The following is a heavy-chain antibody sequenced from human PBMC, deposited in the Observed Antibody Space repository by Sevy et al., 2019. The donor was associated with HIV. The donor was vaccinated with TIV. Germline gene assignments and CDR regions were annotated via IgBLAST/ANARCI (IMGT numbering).Heavy chain of an antibody. CDR3: ARDLEFYDSGDYGPAFMPDF. J-gene: IGHJ4*01. D-gene: IGHD4-17*01. Sequence: GGSLRLSCAASHYTFSSYTMHWVRQAPGKGLEWVALISYDGSNKNYADSVKGRFTISRDNSKNTLYLQMNSLRAEDTAVYYCARDLEFYDSGDYGPAFMPDFWGHGTLVTVSS. CDR1: HYTFSSYT. CDR2: ISYDGSNK. V-gene: IGHV3-30-3*01.